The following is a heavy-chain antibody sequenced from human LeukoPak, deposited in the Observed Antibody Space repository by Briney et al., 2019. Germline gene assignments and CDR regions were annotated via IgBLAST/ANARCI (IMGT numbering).Heavy chain of an antibody. CDR2: ISSNGGST. CDR3: ARNPSV. J-gene: IGHJ4*02. CDR1: GFTFSSYA. V-gene: IGHV3-64*01. Sequence: GGSLRLSCAASGFTFSSYAMHWVRQAPGKGLEYVSGISSNGGSTYYANSVKGRFTISRDNSKNTLYLQMGSLRTEDMAMYYCARNPSVWGQGTLFTVSS.